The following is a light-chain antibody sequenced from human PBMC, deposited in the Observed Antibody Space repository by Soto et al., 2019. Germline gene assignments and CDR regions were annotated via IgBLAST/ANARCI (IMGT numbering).Light chain of an antibody. J-gene: IGLJ1*01. Sequence: QSALTQPASVSGSPGQSITISCTGTSNDVGLYNYVSWYRQHPGKAPKLMIHDVTERPSGVSNRFSGSKSGSTASLTISGLQAEDEADYFCSSYTISTTYVFGSGTKLTVL. CDR2: DVT. CDR3: SSYTISTTYV. CDR1: SNDVGLYNY. V-gene: IGLV2-14*03.